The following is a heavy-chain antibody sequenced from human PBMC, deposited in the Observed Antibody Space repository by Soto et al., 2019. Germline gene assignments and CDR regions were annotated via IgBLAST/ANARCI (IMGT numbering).Heavy chain of an antibody. CDR1: GFTFSNAW. D-gene: IGHD5-12*01. CDR2: IKSKTDGGTT. V-gene: IGHV3-15*01. J-gene: IGHJ6*02. CDR3: TTGGGYEHYFYYGMDV. Sequence: GGSLRLSCAASGFTFSNAWMSWVRQAPGKGLEWVGRIKSKTDGGTTDYAAPVKGRFTISRDDSKNTLYLQMNSLKTEDTAVYYGTTGGGYEHYFYYGMDVWGQGSTVPGS.